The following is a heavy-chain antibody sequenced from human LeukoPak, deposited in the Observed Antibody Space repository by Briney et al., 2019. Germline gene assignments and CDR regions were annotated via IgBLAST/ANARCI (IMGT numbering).Heavy chain of an antibody. J-gene: IGHJ4*02. V-gene: IGHV3-30*04. CDR3: AREGGIAAAVIDY. D-gene: IGHD6-13*01. CDR1: GFTFSSYA. Sequence: GRSLRLSCAASGFTFSSYAMHWVRQAPGKGLEWVAVISYDGSNKYYADSVKGRFTISRDNSKNTLYLQMSSLRAEDTAVYYCAREGGIAAAVIDYWGQGTLVTVSS. CDR2: ISYDGSNK.